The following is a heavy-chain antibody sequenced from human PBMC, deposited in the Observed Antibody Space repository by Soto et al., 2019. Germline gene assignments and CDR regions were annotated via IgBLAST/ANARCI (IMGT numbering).Heavy chain of an antibody. D-gene: IGHD3-3*01. CDR2: ARNKANSYIT. Sequence: PGGSLRLSCAASGFTFSDHYMDWVRQAPGKGLEWVGRARNKANSYITDYAASVKGRFTISRDDSKNSLYLQMNSLKTEDTAVYYCARGGYDFWSGYYSYWGQGTLVTVSS. J-gene: IGHJ4*02. CDR1: GFTFSDHY. CDR3: ARGGYDFWSGYYSY. V-gene: IGHV3-72*01.